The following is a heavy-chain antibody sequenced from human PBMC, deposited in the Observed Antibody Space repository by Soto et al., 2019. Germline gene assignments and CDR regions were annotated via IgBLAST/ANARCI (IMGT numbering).Heavy chain of an antibody. CDR3: ASPARNYDFWSGYSFDI. J-gene: IGHJ3*02. Sequence: ASVKVSCKASGYTFTSYDINWVRQATGQGLEWMGWMNPNSGNTGYAQKFQGRVTMTRNTSISRAYMELSSLRSEDTAVYYCASPARNYDFWSGYSFDIWGQGTMVTVSS. CDR2: MNPNSGNT. CDR1: GYTFTSYD. V-gene: IGHV1-8*01. D-gene: IGHD3-3*01.